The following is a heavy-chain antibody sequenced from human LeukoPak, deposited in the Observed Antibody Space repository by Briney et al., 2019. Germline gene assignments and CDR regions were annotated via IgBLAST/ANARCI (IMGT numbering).Heavy chain of an antibody. J-gene: IGHJ6*02. CDR1: GYTFTSYD. CDR3: ARGRTREWLLQKRRYYYGMDV. D-gene: IGHD3-3*01. CDR2: MNPNSGNT. V-gene: IGHV1-8*01. Sequence: ASVKVSCKASGYTFTSYDINWVRQATGQGLEWMGWMNPNSGNTGYAQKFQGRVTMTRNTSISTAYMELSSLRFEDTAVYYCARGRTREWLLQKRRYYYGMDVWGQGTTVTVSS.